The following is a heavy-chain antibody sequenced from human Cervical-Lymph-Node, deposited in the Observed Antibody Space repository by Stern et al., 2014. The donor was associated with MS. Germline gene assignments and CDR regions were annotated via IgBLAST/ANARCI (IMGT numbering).Heavy chain of an antibody. V-gene: IGHV1-18*01. CDR1: GYTFTSYG. Sequence: VQLVESGAEVKKPGASVKVSCKASGYTFTSYGISWVRQAPGQGLEWMGWISAYNGNTNYAQQLQGRVTMTTDTSTSTAYMELRSLRSDDTAVYYCARRVTTVTKNYYYGMDVWGQGTTVTVSS. CDR2: ISAYNGNT. CDR3: ARRVTTVTKNYYYGMDV. D-gene: IGHD4-17*01. J-gene: IGHJ6*02.